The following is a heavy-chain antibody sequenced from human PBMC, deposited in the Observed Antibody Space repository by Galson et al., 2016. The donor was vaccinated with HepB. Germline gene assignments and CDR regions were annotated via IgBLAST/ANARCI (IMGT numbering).Heavy chain of an antibody. D-gene: IGHD2-21*01. J-gene: IGHJ6*02. CDR1: GLNFINYA. Sequence: SLRLSCAASGLNFINYAVHWVRQAPGKGLEWVSSISGYGGGIYYADSVKGRFTISRDNSKNTVFLQMNSLRAEDTAVYHCAAAYCNGMICYGLYGMGVWGQGTTVTVSS. CDR2: ISGYGGGI. CDR3: AAAYCNGMICYGLYGMGV. V-gene: IGHV3-23*01.